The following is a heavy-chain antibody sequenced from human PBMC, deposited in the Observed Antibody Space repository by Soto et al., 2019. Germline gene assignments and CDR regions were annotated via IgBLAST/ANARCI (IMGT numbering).Heavy chain of an antibody. Sequence: QVQLQESGPGLVKPSQTLSLTCTVSGGSISSGGYYWSWIRQHPGKGLEWIGYIYYSGSTYYNPSLESRVTISVDTSKNQFSLKVSSVTAADTAVYYCARAVTGYCSGGSCRNGFDPWGQGTLVTVSS. CDR2: IYYSGST. J-gene: IGHJ5*02. CDR3: ARAVTGYCSGGSCRNGFDP. V-gene: IGHV4-31*03. CDR1: GGSISSGGYY. D-gene: IGHD2-15*01.